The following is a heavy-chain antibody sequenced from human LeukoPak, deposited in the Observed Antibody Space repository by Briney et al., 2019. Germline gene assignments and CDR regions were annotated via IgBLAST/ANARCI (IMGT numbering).Heavy chain of an antibody. D-gene: IGHD3-22*01. CDR3: TREIGSYYDSSGYYYGGYYYYYMDV. Sequence: GGSLLLSCTASGFTFGDYAMSWVRQAPGKGLEWVGFIRSKAYGVTTEYAASVKGRFTISRDDSKSIAYLQMNSLKTEDTVVYYCTREIGSYYDSSGYYYGGYYYYYMDVWGKGTTVTVSS. V-gene: IGHV3-49*04. J-gene: IGHJ6*03. CDR1: GFTFGDYA. CDR2: IRSKAYGVTT.